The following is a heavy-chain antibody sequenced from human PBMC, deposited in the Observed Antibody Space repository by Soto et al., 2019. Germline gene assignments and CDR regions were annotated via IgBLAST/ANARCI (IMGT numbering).Heavy chain of an antibody. J-gene: IGHJ5*02. V-gene: IGHV1-8*01. D-gene: IGHD2-2*01. CDR1: GYTFTSHD. CDR2: MNPNTGHT. CDR3: ASDMSTT. Sequence: QVQLVQSGAEVKKRGASVKVSCKASGYTFTSHDINWMRQATGQGLEWMGWMNPNTGHTNYAQKFQGRVTMTRDTSISTAYMELTNLRSEDTAIYYCASDMSTTWGQGTLVTVSS.